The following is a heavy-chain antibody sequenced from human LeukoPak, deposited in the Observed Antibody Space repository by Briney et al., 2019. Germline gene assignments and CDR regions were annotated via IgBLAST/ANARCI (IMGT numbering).Heavy chain of an antibody. V-gene: IGHV3-66*01. D-gene: IGHD1-7*01. CDR1: GFSVSSTY. J-gene: IGHJ4*02. Sequence: PGGSLRLSCAASGFSVSSTYMSWVRQPPGKGLEWVSVIYSGGSTFYADSVKGRFTISRDNSKNTLYLQMNSLRAEDTAVYYCARDWNYHALGYWGQGTLVTVSS. CDR2: IYSGGST. CDR3: ARDWNYHALGY.